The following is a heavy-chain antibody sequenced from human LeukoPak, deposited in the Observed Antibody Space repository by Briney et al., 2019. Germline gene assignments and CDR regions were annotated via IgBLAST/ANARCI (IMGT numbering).Heavy chain of an antibody. V-gene: IGHV4-34*01. Sequence: SETLSLTCAVYGWSFNDYYWNWIRQPPGKGLEWIGEINARGDTNYNPSLESRVTISVDTSKNQFSLRLTSMIAADTALYYCARGQVPAARGYNWFDPWGQGTLVTVSP. CDR1: GWSFNDYY. D-gene: IGHD2-2*01. CDR3: ARGQVPAARGYNWFDP. J-gene: IGHJ5*02. CDR2: INARGDT.